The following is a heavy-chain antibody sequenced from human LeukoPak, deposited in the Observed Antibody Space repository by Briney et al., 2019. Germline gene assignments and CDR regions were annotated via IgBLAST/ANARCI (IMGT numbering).Heavy chain of an antibody. J-gene: IGHJ4*02. Sequence: SETLSLTCAVYGGSFSGYYWSWIRQPPGKGLEWIGYIYYSGSTNYNPSLKSRVTISVDTSKNQFSLKLSSVTAADTAVYYCARVFGDSSGYYWVDYWGQGTLVTVSS. D-gene: IGHD3-22*01. CDR3: ARVFGDSSGYYWVDY. V-gene: IGHV4-59*01. CDR2: IYYSGST. CDR1: GGSFSGYY.